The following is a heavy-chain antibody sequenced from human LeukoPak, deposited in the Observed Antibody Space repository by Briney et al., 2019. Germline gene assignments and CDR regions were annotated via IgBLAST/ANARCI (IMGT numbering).Heavy chain of an antibody. CDR1: GYTFTGYY. Sequence: ASVKVSCKASGYTFTGYYMHWVRQAPGQGLEWMGWINPNSGGTNYAQKFQGRVTMTRDTSNSTAYMELSRLRSDDTAVYYCARGRDGYNLGYYYMDVWGKGTTVTVSS. CDR3: ARGRDGYNLGYYYMDV. D-gene: IGHD5-24*01. CDR2: INPNSGGT. V-gene: IGHV1-2*02. J-gene: IGHJ6*03.